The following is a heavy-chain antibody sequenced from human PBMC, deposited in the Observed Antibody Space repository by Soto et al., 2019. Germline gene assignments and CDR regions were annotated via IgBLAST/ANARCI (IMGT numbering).Heavy chain of an antibody. CDR3: ARVLGGGAYCSGGSCYSGLAFDI. V-gene: IGHV1-8*01. J-gene: IGHJ3*02. D-gene: IGHD2-15*01. CDR1: GYTFTSYD. Sequence: ASVKVSCKASGYTFTSYDINWVRQATGQGLEWMGWMNPNSGNTGYAQKLQGRVTMTTDTSTSTAYMELRSLRSDDTAVYYCARVLGGGAYCSGGSCYSGLAFDIWGQGTMVTVS. CDR2: MNPNSGNT.